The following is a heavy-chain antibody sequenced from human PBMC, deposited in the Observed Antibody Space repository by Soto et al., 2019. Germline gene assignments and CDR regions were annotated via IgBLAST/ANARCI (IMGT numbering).Heavy chain of an antibody. CDR2: ISSSSSYI. D-gene: IGHD3-10*01. Sequence: PGGSLRLSCAASGFTFSSYSMNWVRQAPGKGLEWVSSISSSSSYIYYADSVKGRFTISRDNAKNSLYLQMNSLRAEDTAVYYCASLWFGEFRPDYWGQGTLVTVSS. CDR3: ASLWFGEFRPDY. CDR1: GFTFSSYS. J-gene: IGHJ4*02. V-gene: IGHV3-21*01.